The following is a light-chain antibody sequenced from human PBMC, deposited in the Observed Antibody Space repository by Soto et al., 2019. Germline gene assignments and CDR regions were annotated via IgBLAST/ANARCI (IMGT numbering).Light chain of an antibody. CDR2: DVS. CDR3: RSYTISNTRQIV. J-gene: IGLJ1*01. Sequence: QSALTQPASVSGSPGQSITISCTGNSSDFAGYNYVSWYQQHPGKAPKFMIYDVSNRPSGVSNLFSGSKSGNTASLTISGLQAEDEADYYCRSYTISNTRQIVFGTGSKLTVL. CDR1: SSDFAGYNY. V-gene: IGLV2-14*01.